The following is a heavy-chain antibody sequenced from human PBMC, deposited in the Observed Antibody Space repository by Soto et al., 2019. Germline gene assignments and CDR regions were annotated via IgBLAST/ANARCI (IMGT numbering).Heavy chain of an antibody. V-gene: IGHV4-31*03. J-gene: IGHJ4*01. CDR2: IYYSGST. Sequence: SETLSLTCTVSGGSISSGGYYWSWIRRHPGKGLEWIGYIYYSGSTYYNPSLKSRVTISVDTSKNQFSLKLSSVTAADTAVYYCARGINVYYYDSSGYYDPWYFDYWGHGTLVTVSS. D-gene: IGHD3-22*01. CDR3: ARGINVYYYDSSGYYDPWYFDY. CDR1: GGSISSGGYY.